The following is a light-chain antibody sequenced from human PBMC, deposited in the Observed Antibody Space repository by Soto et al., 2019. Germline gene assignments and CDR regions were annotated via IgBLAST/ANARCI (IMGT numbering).Light chain of an antibody. CDR1: NIGSKS. CDR2: YDS. J-gene: IGLJ2*01. Sequence: SYELTQPPSVSVAPGKTARITCGGNNIGSKSVHWYQQKPGQAPALVIYYDSDRPSGIPERFPGSNSGNTATLTISRVEAGDEADYYCQVWDSSSDHVVFGGGTKVTVL. V-gene: IGLV3-21*04. CDR3: QVWDSSSDHVV.